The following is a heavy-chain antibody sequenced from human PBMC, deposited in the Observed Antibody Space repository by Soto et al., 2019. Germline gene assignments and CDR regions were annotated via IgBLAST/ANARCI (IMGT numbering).Heavy chain of an antibody. Sequence: ASVKVSCKAFGYTFTGYYMHWVRQAPGQGLEWMGWINPNSSDTRYNSDTRYAQKFQGRVTMTRDTSISTAYMELSRLRSDDTAVYYCARLDSRTSARYYFDYWGQGTLVTVPS. V-gene: IGHV1-2*02. CDR2: INPNSSDTRYNSDT. CDR3: ARLDSRTSARYYFDY. J-gene: IGHJ4*02. CDR1: GYTFTGYY. D-gene: IGHD6-6*01.